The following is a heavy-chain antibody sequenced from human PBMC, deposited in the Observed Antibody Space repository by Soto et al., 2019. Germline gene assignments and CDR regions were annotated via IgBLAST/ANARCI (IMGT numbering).Heavy chain of an antibody. Sequence: EVQLVESGGGLVQPEGSLRLSCAASGFTFSSYDMLWVRQATGKGLEWVSAIGTAGDTYYPGSVKGRFTISRENAKNSLYLQMNSLRAEDTAVYYCARGTAMAFTEIYYYYYGMDVWGQGTTVTVSS. V-gene: IGHV3-13*01. CDR3: ARGTAMAFTEIYYYYYGMDV. CDR2: IGTAGDT. CDR1: GFTFSSYD. J-gene: IGHJ6*02. D-gene: IGHD5-18*01.